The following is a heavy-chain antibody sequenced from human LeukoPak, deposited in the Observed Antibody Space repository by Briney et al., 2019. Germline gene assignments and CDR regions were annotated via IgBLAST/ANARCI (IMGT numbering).Heavy chain of an antibody. CDR1: GGSISSSSYY. D-gene: IGHD3-3*01. V-gene: IGHV3-23*01. CDR2: ISGSGGST. J-gene: IGHJ4*02. Sequence: ETLSLTCTVSGGSISSSSYYWGWIRQPPGKGLEWVSAISGSGGSTYYADSVKGRFTISRDNSKNTLYLQMNSLRAEDTAVYYCAKGYDFWSGYPAYWGQGTLVTVSS. CDR3: AKGYDFWSGYPAY.